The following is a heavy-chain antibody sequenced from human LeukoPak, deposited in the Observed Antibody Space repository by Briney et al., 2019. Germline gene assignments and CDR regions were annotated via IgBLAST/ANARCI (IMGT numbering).Heavy chain of an antibody. D-gene: IGHD2-21*02. V-gene: IGHV4-59*08. J-gene: IGHJ4*02. CDR2: IYYTGDT. CDR3: ARHPFSDPFDY. Sequence: SETLSLNCTVSGGSISNNYWSWIRQPPGKGLEYVGYIYYTGDTNSNPSLKSRVTISLDMSKNQISLKLSSVTAADTAVYYCARHPFSDPFDYWGQGILVTVSS. CDR1: GGSISNNY.